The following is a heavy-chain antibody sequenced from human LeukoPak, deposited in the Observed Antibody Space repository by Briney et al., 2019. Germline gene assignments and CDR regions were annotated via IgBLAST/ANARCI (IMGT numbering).Heavy chain of an antibody. D-gene: IGHD6-25*01. CDR1: GFTFSSHA. CDR3: AKDEVAAAYPTLFDY. V-gene: IGHV3-23*01. J-gene: IGHJ4*02. CDR2: ISGSGGST. Sequence: GGSLRLSCAASGFTFSSHAMSWVRQAPGKGLEWVSAISGSGGSTYYADSVKGRFTISRNNSKNTLYLQMNSLRAEDTAVYYCAKDEVAAAYPTLFDYWGQGTLVTVSS.